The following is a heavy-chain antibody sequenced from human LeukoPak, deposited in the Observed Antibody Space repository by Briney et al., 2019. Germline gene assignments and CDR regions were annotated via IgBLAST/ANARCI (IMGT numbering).Heavy chain of an antibody. V-gene: IGHV4-39*07. CDR2: IYDSGST. J-gene: IGHJ4*02. CDR3: ARGSTMTFDY. D-gene: IGHD3-22*01. CDR1: GGSIRSSYYY. Sequence: PSETLSLTCTVSGGSIRSSYYYWGWIRQPPGKGLEWIGSIYDSGSTYYNPSLKSRVTISVDRSKNQFSLKLSSVTAADTAVYYCARGSTMTFDYWGQGTLVTVSS.